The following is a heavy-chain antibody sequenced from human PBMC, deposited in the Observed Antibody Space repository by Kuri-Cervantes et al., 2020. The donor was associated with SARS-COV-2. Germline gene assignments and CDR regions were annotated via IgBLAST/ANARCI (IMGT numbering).Heavy chain of an antibody. Sequence: SVKVSCKAPGGTFSSYAISWLRQAPGQGLEWMGGIIPIFNTATYAQKFEGRVTITTDGSTKTGYMELSSLRSEDTAVYYCARDSGWGAVAGTSGLVYWGQGTLVTVSS. D-gene: IGHD6-19*01. J-gene: IGHJ4*02. CDR1: GGTFSSYA. CDR3: ARDSGWGAVAGTSGLVY. CDR2: IIPIFNTA. V-gene: IGHV1-69*05.